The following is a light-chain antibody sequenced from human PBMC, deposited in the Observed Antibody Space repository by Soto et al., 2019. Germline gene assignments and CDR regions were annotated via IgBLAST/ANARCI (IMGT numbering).Light chain of an antibody. V-gene: IGLV2-8*01. CDR1: SSDVGGYNY. CDR3: SSYAASNNFYFV. Sequence: QSVLTQPPSASGSPGQSVTISCTGTSSDVGGYNYVSWYQQYPGRAPKLMIYEVTKRPSGVPDRFSGSKSGSTASLTVSGLQAEDEADYYCSSYAASNNFYFVFGGGTQLTVL. CDR2: EVT. J-gene: IGLJ3*02.